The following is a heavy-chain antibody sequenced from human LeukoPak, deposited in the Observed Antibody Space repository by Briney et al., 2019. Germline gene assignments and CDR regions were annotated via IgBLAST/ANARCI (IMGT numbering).Heavy chain of an antibody. J-gene: IGHJ6*02. Sequence: GASVKVSCKASGGTFSSYAIIWVRQAPGQGLEWMGRIIPILGIANYAQKFQGRVTITADKSTSTAYMELSSLRSEDTAVYYCAGGSLLWFGEPPVVYYYGMDVWGQGTTVTVSS. D-gene: IGHD3-10*01. CDR1: GGTFSSYA. CDR2: IIPILGIA. V-gene: IGHV1-69*04. CDR3: AGGSLLWFGEPPVVYYYGMDV.